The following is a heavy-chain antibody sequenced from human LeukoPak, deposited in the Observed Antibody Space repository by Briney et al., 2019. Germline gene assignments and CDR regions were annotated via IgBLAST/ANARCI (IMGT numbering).Heavy chain of an antibody. CDR1: GGSISSSSYY. CDR3: ARVCYDSSGYSDY. Sequence: SETLSLTCTVSGGSISSSSYYWGWIRQPPGKGLEWIGSIYYSGSTYYNPSLKSRVTISVDTSKNQFSLKLSSVTAADTAVYYCARVCYDSSGYSDYWGQGTLVTVSS. J-gene: IGHJ4*02. CDR2: IYYSGST. D-gene: IGHD3-22*01. V-gene: IGHV4-39*07.